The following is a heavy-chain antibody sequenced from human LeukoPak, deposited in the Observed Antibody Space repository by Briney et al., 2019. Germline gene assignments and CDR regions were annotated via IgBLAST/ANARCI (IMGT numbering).Heavy chain of an antibody. CDR2: VFYTGKT. J-gene: IGHJ4*02. CDR1: GGSLSTSDYY. Sequence: PSETLSLTCTVSGGSLSTSDYYWGWIRQSPVKGLEWIGDVFYTGKTNYNPSLRGRATISINTSKNQFSLKLTYVTAADSAVYYCARVFDSWGQGTLVTVSS. V-gene: IGHV4-39*07. CDR3: ARVFDS.